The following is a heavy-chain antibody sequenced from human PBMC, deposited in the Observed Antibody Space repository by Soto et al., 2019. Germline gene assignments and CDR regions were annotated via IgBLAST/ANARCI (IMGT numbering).Heavy chain of an antibody. Sequence: SATLSLTCGVYGGSLSGYYWGWIRQPPGKGLEWIGEINESGGTNYNPSLKSRVTISVDTSKKHFSLKLSSVTAADTAVYYCARGAYYDSSGYYPGWFDPWGQGTLVTVSS. V-gene: IGHV4-34*01. CDR2: INESGGT. CDR1: GGSLSGYY. CDR3: ARGAYYDSSGYYPGWFDP. D-gene: IGHD3-22*01. J-gene: IGHJ5*02.